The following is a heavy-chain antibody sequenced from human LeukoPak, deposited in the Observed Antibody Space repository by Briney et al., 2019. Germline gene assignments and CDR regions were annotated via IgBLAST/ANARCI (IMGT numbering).Heavy chain of an antibody. J-gene: IGHJ4*02. V-gene: IGHV3-21*01. CDR2: ISSSSSYI. CDR1: GFTFRSYA. Sequence: GGSLRLSCAASGFTFRSYAMSWVRQAPGKGLEWVSSISSSSSYIYYADSVKGRFTISRDNAKNSLYLQMNSLRAEDTAVYYCARDGHEGSSGYYSYYFDYWGQGTLVTVSS. D-gene: IGHD3-22*01. CDR3: ARDGHEGSSGYYSYYFDY.